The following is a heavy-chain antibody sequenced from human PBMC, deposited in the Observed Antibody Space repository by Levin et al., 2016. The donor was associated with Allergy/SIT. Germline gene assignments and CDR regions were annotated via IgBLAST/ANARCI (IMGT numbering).Heavy chain of an antibody. J-gene: IGHJ6*02. CDR2: ISSSSSYI. V-gene: IGHV3-21*01. CDR3: TLSYSSGWWGDTHYYYGMDV. CDR1: GFTFSSYS. Sequence: GGSLRLSCAASGFTFSSYSMNWVRQAPGKGLEWVSSISSSSSYIYYADSVKGRFTISRDNAKNSLYLQMNSLRAEDTAVYYCTLSYSSGWWGDTHYYYGMDVWGQGTTVTVSS. D-gene: IGHD6-19*01.